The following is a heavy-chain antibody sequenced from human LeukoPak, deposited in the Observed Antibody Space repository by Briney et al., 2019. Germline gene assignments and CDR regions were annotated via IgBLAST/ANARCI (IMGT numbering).Heavy chain of an antibody. CDR1: GGSISSYY. J-gene: IGHJ5*02. CDR2: IYTSGST. V-gene: IGHV4-4*09. CDR3: ARRSIAARFDP. Sequence: SETLSLTCTVSGGSISSYYWSWIRQPPGKGLEWIGYIYTSGSTNYNPSLKSRVTISVDASKNQFSLKLSSVTAADTAVYYCARRSIAARFDPWGQGTLVTVSS. D-gene: IGHD6-6*01.